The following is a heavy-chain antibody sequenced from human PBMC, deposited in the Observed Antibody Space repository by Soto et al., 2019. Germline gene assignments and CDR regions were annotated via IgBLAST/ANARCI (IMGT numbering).Heavy chain of an antibody. J-gene: IGHJ3*01. Sequence: PGGSLRLSCAASGLTFSNVWMTWVRQAPGKGLEWVGRIKSKSDGETADVAAPVKARFTISRDDSKNTVFLEMNSLKSEDTAVYYCTNRKLPTRPWGPAFDVWGQGTMVTVSS. CDR2: IKSKSDGETA. V-gene: IGHV3-15*01. CDR3: TNRKLPTRPWGPAFDV. D-gene: IGHD6-6*01. CDR1: GLTFSNVW.